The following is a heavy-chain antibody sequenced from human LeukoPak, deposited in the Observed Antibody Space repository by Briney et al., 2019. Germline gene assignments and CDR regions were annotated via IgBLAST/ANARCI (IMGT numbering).Heavy chain of an antibody. CDR1: GCTFTGYF. CDR2: INPNSGGT. J-gene: IGHJ4*02. CDR3: ARLSFTMIVVVDDY. V-gene: IGHV1-2*02. D-gene: IGHD3-22*01. Sequence: GASVKVSCKASGCTFTGYFMHWVRQAPGQGLEWTGWINPNSGGTNYAQKFQGRATMTRDTSISTAYMELSSLRSDDTAVYYCARLSFTMIVVVDDYWGQGTLVTVSS.